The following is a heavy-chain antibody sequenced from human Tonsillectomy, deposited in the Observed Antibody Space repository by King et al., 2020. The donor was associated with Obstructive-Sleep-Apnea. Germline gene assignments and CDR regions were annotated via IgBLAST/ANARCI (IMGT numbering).Heavy chain of an antibody. J-gene: IGHJ4*02. CDR3: ATGTLPITMITVVKYCDC. CDR1: GFTFSNAW. D-gene: IGHD3-22*01. Sequence: VQLVESGGGLVKPGGSLRLSCAASGFTFSNAWMSWVRQAPGKGLEWVGRIKSKTDGGTTDYAAPVKGRFTISRDDSKSTLYLQMNSLKTEDTAVYYCATGTLPITMITVVKYCDCWGQGTLVTVSS. V-gene: IGHV3-15*01. CDR2: IKSKTDGGTT.